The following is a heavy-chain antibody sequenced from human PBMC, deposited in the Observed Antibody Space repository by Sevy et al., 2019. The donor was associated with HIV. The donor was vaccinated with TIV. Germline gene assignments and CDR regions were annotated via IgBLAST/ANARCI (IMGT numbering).Heavy chain of an antibody. Sequence: ASVKVSCKASGYTFSSYGISWVRQAPGQGLEWMGWIGGYNGNTKYAQNLQGRVTMTTHTSTSTAYMELRSLRSDDTAVYYCARDRRTTVTTTLTMDVWGKGTTVTVSS. CDR3: ARDRRTTVTTTLTMDV. D-gene: IGHD4-4*01. CDR1: GYTFSSYG. CDR2: IGGYNGNT. V-gene: IGHV1-18*01. J-gene: IGHJ6*03.